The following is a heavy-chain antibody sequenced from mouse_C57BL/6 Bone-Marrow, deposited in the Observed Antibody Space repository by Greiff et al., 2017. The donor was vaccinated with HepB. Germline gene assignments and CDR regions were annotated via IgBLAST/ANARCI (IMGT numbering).Heavy chain of an antibody. CDR1: GSTFSSYA. V-gene: IGHV5-4*01. Sequence: EVKLMESGGGLVKPGGSLKLSCAASGSTFSSYAMSWVRQTPEKRLEWVATISDGGSYTYYPDNVKGRFTISRDNAKNHLYLHMSHLKSEDTSMYSGARDPPYYGSSLDYWGQGTTLTVSA. D-gene: IGHD1-1*01. J-gene: IGHJ2*01. CDR3: ARDPPYYGSSLDY. CDR2: ISDGGSYT.